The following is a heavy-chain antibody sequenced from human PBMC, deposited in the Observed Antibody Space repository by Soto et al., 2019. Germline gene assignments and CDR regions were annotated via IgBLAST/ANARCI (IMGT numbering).Heavy chain of an antibody. CDR2: ISSSSSTI. V-gene: IGHV3-48*04. CDR1: GFTFSSYS. Sequence: GGSLRLSCAASGFTFSSYSMNWVRQAPGKGLEWVSYISSSSSTIYYADSVKGRFTISRDNAKNSLYLQMNSLRAEDTAVYYCARGVPAAMFYYYYYGMDVWGQGTTVTVSS. CDR3: ARGVPAAMFYYYYYGMDV. D-gene: IGHD2-2*01. J-gene: IGHJ6*02.